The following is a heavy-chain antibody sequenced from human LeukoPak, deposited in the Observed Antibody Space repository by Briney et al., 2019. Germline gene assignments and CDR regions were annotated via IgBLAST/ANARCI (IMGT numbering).Heavy chain of an antibody. CDR1: GFTFSNAW. D-gene: IGHD4-17*01. J-gene: IGHJ5*02. CDR2: ISGSGGST. V-gene: IGHV3-23*01. Sequence: GGSLRLSCAASGFTFSNAWMSWVRQAPGKGLERVSAISGSGGSTYYADSVKGRFTISRDNSKNTLYLQMNSLRAEDTAVYYCAKIGDGDYWWFDPWGQGTLVTVSS. CDR3: AKIGDGDYWWFDP.